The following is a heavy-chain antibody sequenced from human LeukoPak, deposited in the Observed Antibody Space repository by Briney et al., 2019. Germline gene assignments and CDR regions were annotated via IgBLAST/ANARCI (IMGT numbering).Heavy chain of an antibody. J-gene: IGHJ4*02. D-gene: IGHD3-10*01. CDR2: INAGNGNT. CDR3: ARTLLWFGELLPPLDY. CDR1: GYTFTSYA. V-gene: IGHV1-3*01. Sequence: ASVKVSCTASGYTFTSYAMHWVRQAPGQRLEWMGWINAGNGNTKYSQKFQGRVTITRDTSASTAYMELSSLRSEDRAVYYCARTLLWFGELLPPLDYWGQGTLVTVSS.